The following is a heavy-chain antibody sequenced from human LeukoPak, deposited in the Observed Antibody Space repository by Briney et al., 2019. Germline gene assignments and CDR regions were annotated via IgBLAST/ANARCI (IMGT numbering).Heavy chain of an antibody. Sequence: ASVKVSCKASGYTFTSYGISGVRQAPGQGLEWMGWISAYNGNTDYAQKLQGRVTMTRDTSTSTAYMELRSMRSDDTAMYCCARDESEDCGDYWGQGTLVTVSS. CDR3: ARDESEDCGDY. V-gene: IGHV1-18*04. D-gene: IGHD2-21*02. J-gene: IGHJ4*02. CDR2: ISAYNGNT. CDR1: GYTFTSYG.